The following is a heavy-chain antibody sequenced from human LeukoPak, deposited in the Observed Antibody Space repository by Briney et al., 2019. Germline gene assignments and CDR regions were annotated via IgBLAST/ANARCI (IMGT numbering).Heavy chain of an antibody. J-gene: IGHJ4*02. D-gene: IGHD2-15*01. CDR2: IYGGDSDT. CDR1: GYTFSNYW. V-gene: IGHV5-51*01. Sequence: GASLQISCKVSGYTFSNYWIGWVRRMPGKGGEYMGIIYGGDSDTRYSPSFQGQVTISADKSISTAYLQWSSLKASDTAMYFCVRPIGGSPQYFDSWGQGTLVTVSS. CDR3: VRPIGGSPQYFDS.